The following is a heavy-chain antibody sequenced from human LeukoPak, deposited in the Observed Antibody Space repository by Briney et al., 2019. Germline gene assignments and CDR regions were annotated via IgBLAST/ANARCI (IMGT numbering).Heavy chain of an antibody. J-gene: IGHJ6*02. Sequence: GASVKVSCKASGYTFTSYGISWVRQAPGQGLEWMGWISAYNGNTNYAQKLQGRVTMTTDTSTGTAYMELRSLRSDDTAVYYCARDERFDWFYGMDVWGQGTTVTVSS. CDR2: ISAYNGNT. D-gene: IGHD3-9*01. CDR1: GYTFTSYG. CDR3: ARDERFDWFYGMDV. V-gene: IGHV1-18*01.